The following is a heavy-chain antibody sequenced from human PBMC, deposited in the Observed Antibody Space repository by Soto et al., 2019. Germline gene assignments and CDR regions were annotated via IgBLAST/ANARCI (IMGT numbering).Heavy chain of an antibody. D-gene: IGHD2-2*01. CDR1: GGTFSSYA. V-gene: IGHV1-69*13. Sequence: SVKVSCKASGGTFSSYAISWVRQAPGQGLEWMGGIIPIFGTANYAQKFQGRVTITADESTSTAYMELSSLRSEDTAVYYCARSEYQLLSSRRTNHDAFDIWGQGTMVTVSS. CDR3: ARSEYQLLSSRRTNHDAFDI. CDR2: IIPIFGTA. J-gene: IGHJ3*02.